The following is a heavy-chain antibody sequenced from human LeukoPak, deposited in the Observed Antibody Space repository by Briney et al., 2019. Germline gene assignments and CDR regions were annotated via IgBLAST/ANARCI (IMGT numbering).Heavy chain of an antibody. CDR2: INPNSGGT. V-gene: IGHV1-2*02. CDR1: GYTFTGYY. D-gene: IGHD3-9*01. CDR3: ARDHDILTGYYANNWFDP. J-gene: IGHJ5*02. Sequence: ASVKVSCKASGYTFTGYYMHWVRQAPGQGLEWMGWINPNSGGTNYAQKFQGRVTMTRDTSISTAYMELSRLGSDDTAVYYCARDHDILTGYYANNWFDPWGQGTLVTVSS.